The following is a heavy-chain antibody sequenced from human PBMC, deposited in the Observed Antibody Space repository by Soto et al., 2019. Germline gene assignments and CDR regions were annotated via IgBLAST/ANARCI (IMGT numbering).Heavy chain of an antibody. CDR1: GFTFSSYG. Sequence: GGSLRLSCAASGFTFSSYGMHWVRQAPGKGLEWVAVISYDGSNKYYADSVKGRFTISRDNSKNTLYLQMNSLRAEDTAVYYCAKDPQDCSGGSCCLYNWFDPRGQGTLVTVSS. D-gene: IGHD2-15*01. CDR3: AKDPQDCSGGSCCLYNWFDP. J-gene: IGHJ5*02. V-gene: IGHV3-30*18. CDR2: ISYDGSNK.